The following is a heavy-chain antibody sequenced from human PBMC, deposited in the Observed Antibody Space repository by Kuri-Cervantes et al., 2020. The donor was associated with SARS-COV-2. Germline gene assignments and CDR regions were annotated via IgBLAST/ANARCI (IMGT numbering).Heavy chain of an antibody. Sequence: EPLSPTCAASGFTFSSYWMGWVRQAPGKGLEWVANIDQDGYEKYFVDSVKGRFSISRDNAKNSLFLQMNSLRAEDTAIYFCARPSLNTGSYFPDWGQGTLVTVSS. CDR3: ARPSLNTGSYFPD. D-gene: IGHD1-26*01. CDR1: GFTFSSYW. CDR2: IDQDGYEK. V-gene: IGHV3-7*03. J-gene: IGHJ4*02.